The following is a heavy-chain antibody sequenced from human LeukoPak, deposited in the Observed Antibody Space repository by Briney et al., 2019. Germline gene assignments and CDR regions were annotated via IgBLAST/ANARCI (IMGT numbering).Heavy chain of an antibody. CDR2: IYYSGST. CDR3: ARHKVWFGESKLYYFDY. V-gene: IGHV4-39*01. Sequence: PSETLSLTCTVFGGSISSSSYYWGWIRQPPGKGLEWIGNIYYSGSTNYNPSLKSRVTISVDTSKNQFSLKLSSVTAADTAVYYCARHKVWFGESKLYYFDYWGQGTLVTVSS. J-gene: IGHJ4*02. D-gene: IGHD3-10*01. CDR1: GGSISSSSYY.